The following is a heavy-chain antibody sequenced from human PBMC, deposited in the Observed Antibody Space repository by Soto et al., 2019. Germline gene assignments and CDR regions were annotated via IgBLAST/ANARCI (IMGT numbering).Heavy chain of an antibody. D-gene: IGHD3-10*01. CDR1: GGTFSSYT. CDR3: ARARWGFGELFLSSGAFDI. Sequence: QVQLVQSGAEVKKPGSSVKVSCKASGGTFSSYTISWVRQAPGQGLEWMGRIIPILGIANYAQKFQGRVTITADKSTSTAYMEVSSLRSEDTAVYYCARARWGFGELFLSSGAFDIWGQGTMVTVSS. J-gene: IGHJ3*02. V-gene: IGHV1-69*02. CDR2: IIPILGIA.